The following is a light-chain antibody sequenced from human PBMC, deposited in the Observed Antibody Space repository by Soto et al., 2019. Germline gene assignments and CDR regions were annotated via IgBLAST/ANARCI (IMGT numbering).Light chain of an antibody. Sequence: QSALTQPASVSGSPGQSITISCTGTSSDVGGYNYVSWYQQHPGKAPKLMIYGVSNRPSGVSNRFSGSKSGNTASLTISGFRAGDEADYYCASYTSSSSNVFGTGTKVTVL. CDR2: GVS. J-gene: IGLJ1*01. CDR1: SSDVGGYNY. CDR3: ASYTSSSSNV. V-gene: IGLV2-14*01.